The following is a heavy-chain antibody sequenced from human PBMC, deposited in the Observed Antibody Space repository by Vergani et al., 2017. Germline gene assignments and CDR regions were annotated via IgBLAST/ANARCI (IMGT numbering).Heavy chain of an antibody. CDR3: TRQGIRGMDF. CDR1: GFTFSGSA. J-gene: IGHJ4*02. V-gene: IGHV3-73*01. Sequence: EVQLVESGGGLVQPGGSLKLSCAASGFTFSGSAMHWVRQASGKGLEWVGRIRSKANSYATAYAASVKGRFTISRDDSKNTAYLQMNSLKTEDTAVYYCTRQGIRGMDFWGQGTLVTVSS. D-gene: IGHD3-3*02. CDR2: IRSKANSYAT.